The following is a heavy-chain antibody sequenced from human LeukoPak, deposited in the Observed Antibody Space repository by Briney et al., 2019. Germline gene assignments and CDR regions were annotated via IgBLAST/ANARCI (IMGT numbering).Heavy chain of an antibody. V-gene: IGHV3-23*01. CDR3: AKGYITILSGDYFDY. CDR2: ISGSGGST. CDR1: GFTFSSYA. Sequence: GGSLRLSCAASGFTFSSYAMSWVRQAPGKGLEWVSAISGSGGSTYYADSVKGRFTISRDNSKNMLYLQMNSLRAEDTAVYYCAKGYITILSGDYFDYWGQGTLVTVSS. J-gene: IGHJ4*02. D-gene: IGHD3-3*01.